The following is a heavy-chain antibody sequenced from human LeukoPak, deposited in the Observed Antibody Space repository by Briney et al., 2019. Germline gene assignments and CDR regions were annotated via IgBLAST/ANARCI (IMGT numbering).Heavy chain of an antibody. V-gene: IGHV1-69*13. CDR2: IIPIFDTA. Sequence: SMQFSCKASSGTFISYAISWVRQAPGPALEWMGGIIPIFDTANYAQKCHRRVTITADESTRTAYMELSSLRSEDTAVYYCARCYAVSYYYYYMDVWGKGTTVTVSS. CDR3: ARCYAVSYYYYYMDV. D-gene: IGHD2-2*01. CDR1: SGTFISYA. J-gene: IGHJ6*03.